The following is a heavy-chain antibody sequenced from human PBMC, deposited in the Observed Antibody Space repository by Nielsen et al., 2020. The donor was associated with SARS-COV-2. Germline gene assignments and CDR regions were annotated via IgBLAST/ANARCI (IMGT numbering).Heavy chain of an antibody. Sequence: WIRQPPGKGLEWIGSIYYSGSTYYNPSLKSRVTISVDTSKNQFSLKLSSVTAADTAVYYCATGQVAYYDYVWGSYPTPYYLDYWGQGTLVTVSS. D-gene: IGHD3-16*02. CDR3: ATGQVAYYDYVWGSYPTPYYLDY. V-gene: IGHV4-39*07. J-gene: IGHJ4*02. CDR2: IYYSGST.